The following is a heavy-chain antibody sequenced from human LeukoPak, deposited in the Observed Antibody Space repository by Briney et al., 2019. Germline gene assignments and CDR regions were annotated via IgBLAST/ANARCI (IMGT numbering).Heavy chain of an antibody. CDR3: AREREYYYGSGSYSYYFDY. Sequence: PGGSLRLSWAASGFTVSSNYMSWVRQAPGKGLEWVSAIYSGGSTYYADSVKGRFTISRDNSKNTLYLQMNSLRAEDTAVYYCAREREYYYGSGSYSYYFDYWGQGTLVTVSS. CDR2: IYSGGST. CDR1: GFTVSSNY. V-gene: IGHV3-53*01. D-gene: IGHD3-10*01. J-gene: IGHJ4*02.